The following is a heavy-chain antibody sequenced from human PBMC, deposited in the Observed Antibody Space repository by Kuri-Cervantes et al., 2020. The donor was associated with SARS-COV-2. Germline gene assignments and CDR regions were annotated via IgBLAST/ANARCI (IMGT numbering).Heavy chain of an antibody. V-gene: IGHV3-72*01. CDR2: TRNKVNSYTT. CDR3: ARVGFYSYYGMGV. J-gene: IGHJ6*02. Sequence: GGSLRLSCAASGFTFSDHYMDWVRQAPGKGLEWVGRTRNKVNSYTTEYAASVKGRFTISRDDSKNSLYLQMNNLKTDDTAMYYCARVGFYSYYGMGVWGQGTTVTVSS. CDR1: GFTFSDHY. D-gene: IGHD2-15*01.